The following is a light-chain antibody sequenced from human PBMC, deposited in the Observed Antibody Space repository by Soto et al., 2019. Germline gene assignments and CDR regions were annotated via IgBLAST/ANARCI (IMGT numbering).Light chain of an antibody. Sequence: DSQMKQSPSSLSAAVGDRVTITCRASRDTTNYLAWYQQKPGQVPKVLIYAASTLQSGVPSRFSGSGSGTDFTLTISSLQPEDVATYYCQKYNSASETFGPGTKVEIK. CDR2: AAS. V-gene: IGKV1-27*01. J-gene: IGKJ3*01. CDR3: QKYNSASET. CDR1: RDTTNY.